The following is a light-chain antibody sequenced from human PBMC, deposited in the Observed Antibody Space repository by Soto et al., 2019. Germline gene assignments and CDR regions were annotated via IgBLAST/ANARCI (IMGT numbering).Light chain of an antibody. V-gene: IGLV2-14*01. J-gene: IGLJ2*01. CDR1: TSDVGGYNY. CDR2: EVS. CDR3: SSYTSSNTVV. Sequence: QSALTQRASVSGSPGQSITISCTGTTSDVGGYNYVSWYQQYPGKAPKLMIYEVSNRPSGVSNRFSGSKSGNTASLTISGLQAEDEADYYCSSYTSSNTVVFGGGTKLTVL.